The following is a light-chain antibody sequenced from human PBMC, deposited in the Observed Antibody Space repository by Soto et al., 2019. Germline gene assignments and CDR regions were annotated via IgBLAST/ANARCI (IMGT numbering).Light chain of an antibody. CDR2: SSN. J-gene: IGLJ2*01. V-gene: IGLV1-44*01. CDR3: AAWDDSLNGVV. CDR1: SSNIGSNS. Sequence: QSVLTQPPSASGTPGQRVTISCSGSSSNIGSNSVNWYQQLPGTAPKLLMYSSNQRPSGVPDRFSGSKSVTSASLAISGLQSEDEADYHCAAWDDSLNGVVFGGGTKLTVL.